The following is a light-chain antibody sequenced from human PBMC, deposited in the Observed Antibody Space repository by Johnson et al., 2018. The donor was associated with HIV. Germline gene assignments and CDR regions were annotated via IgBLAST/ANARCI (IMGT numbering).Light chain of an antibody. Sequence: VLTQPPSVSAAPGQKVTISCSGSSSNIGRNYVSWYQQLTGTAPKLLIFDNNNRPSGIPDRFSGSKSGTSATLGITGLQTGDEADYYCGTWDSSLSAYVFGTGTKVTVL. CDR1: SSNIGRNY. V-gene: IGLV1-51*01. CDR3: GTWDSSLSAYV. CDR2: DNN. J-gene: IGLJ1*01.